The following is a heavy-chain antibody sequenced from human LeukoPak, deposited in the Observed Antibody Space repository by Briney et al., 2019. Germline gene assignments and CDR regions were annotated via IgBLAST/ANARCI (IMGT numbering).Heavy chain of an antibody. CDR3: ARPTRSSSPEY. Sequence: GGSLRLPCAASGFTFSSYGMHWVRQAPGKGLEWVAFIRYDGSNKYYADSVKGRFTISRDNAKNSVYLEINSLRAEDTAVYYCARPTRSSSPEYWGQGTLLTVSS. CDR1: GFTFSSYG. CDR2: IRYDGSNK. D-gene: IGHD6-13*01. V-gene: IGHV3-30*02. J-gene: IGHJ4*02.